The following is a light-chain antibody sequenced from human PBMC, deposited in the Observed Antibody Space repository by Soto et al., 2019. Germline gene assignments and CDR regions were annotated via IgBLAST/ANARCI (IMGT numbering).Light chain of an antibody. V-gene: IGLV2-14*01. CDR2: EVS. J-gene: IGLJ2*01. Sequence: QSALTQPASVSGSPGQSITISCTGTSSDIGTYKYVSWCQHHPGKAPKLIIFEVSSRPSGVSDRFSGFKSANTAHLTISGVQHEDEADYHCRSYSSIKTVVFGGGTKLTVL. CDR3: RSYSSIKTVV. CDR1: SSDIGTYKY.